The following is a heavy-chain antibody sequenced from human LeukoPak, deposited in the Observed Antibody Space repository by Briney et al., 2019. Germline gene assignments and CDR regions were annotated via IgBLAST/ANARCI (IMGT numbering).Heavy chain of an antibody. V-gene: IGHV1-2*02. CDR3: ATHLGFGPIRSYYFDY. Sequence: APVKVSCKASGYTFTGYYMHWVRQAPGQGLEWMGWINPNSGGTNYAQKFQGRVTMTRDTSISTAYMELSRLRSDDTAVYYCATHLGFGPIRSYYFDYWGQGTLVTVSS. J-gene: IGHJ4*02. CDR1: GYTFTGYY. D-gene: IGHD3-10*01. CDR2: INPNSGGT.